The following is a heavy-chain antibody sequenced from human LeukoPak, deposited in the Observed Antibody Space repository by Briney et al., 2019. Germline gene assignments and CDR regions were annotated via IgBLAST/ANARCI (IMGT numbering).Heavy chain of an antibody. CDR2: IYPGDSDT. CDR3: ARSGYSYGYIVY. D-gene: IGHD5-18*01. J-gene: IGHJ4*02. V-gene: IGHV5-51*01. Sequence: GGSLQISCKGSGSRFTSYWIGWVRQMPGKGLEWMGIIYPGDSDTRYSPSFQGQVTISADKSISTAYLQWSSLKASDTAMYYCARSGYSYGYIVYWGQGTLVTVSS. CDR1: GSRFTSYW.